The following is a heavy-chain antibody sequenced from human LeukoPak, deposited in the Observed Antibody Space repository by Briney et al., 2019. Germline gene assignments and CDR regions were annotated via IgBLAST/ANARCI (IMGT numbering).Heavy chain of an antibody. D-gene: IGHD3-10*01. Sequence: GRSLRLSCAASGFTFSSYAMHWVRQAPGKGLEWVSSINSSSSYIYYADSVKGRFTISRDNAKNSLYLQMNSLRAEDTAVYYCARPPWGSGSFGYYYGMDVWGKGTTVTVSS. CDR2: INSSSSYI. V-gene: IGHV3-21*01. J-gene: IGHJ6*04. CDR1: GFTFSSYA. CDR3: ARPPWGSGSFGYYYGMDV.